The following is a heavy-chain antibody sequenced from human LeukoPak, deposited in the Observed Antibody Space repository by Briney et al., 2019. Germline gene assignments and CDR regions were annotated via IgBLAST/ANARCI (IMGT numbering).Heavy chain of an antibody. CDR2: INHSGST. CDR3: ARDEQWLAGQFDY. J-gene: IGHJ4*02. CDR1: GGSFSGYY. V-gene: IGHV4-34*01. Sequence: KPSETLSLTCAVYGGSFSGYYWSWIRQPPGKGLEWIGEINHSGSTNYNPSLKSRVTISVDTSKNQFSLKLSSVTAADTAVYYCARDEQWLAGQFDYWGQGTLVTVSS. D-gene: IGHD6-19*01.